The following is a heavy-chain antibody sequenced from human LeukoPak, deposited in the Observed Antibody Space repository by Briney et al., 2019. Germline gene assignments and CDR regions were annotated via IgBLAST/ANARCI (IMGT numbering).Heavy chain of an antibody. Sequence: GGSLSLSCAASGFTFSSYAMHWVRQAPGKGLEWVAVISYDGSNKYYADSVKGRFTISRDNSKNTLYLQMNSLRAEDTAVYYCARVSSGWYYDYWGQGTLVTVSS. CDR1: GFTFSSYA. CDR3: ARVSSGWYYDY. D-gene: IGHD6-19*01. V-gene: IGHV3-30-3*01. J-gene: IGHJ4*02. CDR2: ISYDGSNK.